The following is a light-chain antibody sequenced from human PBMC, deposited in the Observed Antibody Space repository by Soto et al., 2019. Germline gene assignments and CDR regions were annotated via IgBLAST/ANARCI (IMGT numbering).Light chain of an antibody. Sequence: YELTQPPSVSVAPGETARIPCGANNIGSKSVHWYQQKPGQAPVLIIYYDSDRPSGIPERFSASNSGNTATLTISRVEAGDEADYLCQVWDSREVFGGGTKLTVL. V-gene: IGLV3-21*04. CDR2: YDS. J-gene: IGLJ2*01. CDR3: QVWDSREV. CDR1: NIGSKS.